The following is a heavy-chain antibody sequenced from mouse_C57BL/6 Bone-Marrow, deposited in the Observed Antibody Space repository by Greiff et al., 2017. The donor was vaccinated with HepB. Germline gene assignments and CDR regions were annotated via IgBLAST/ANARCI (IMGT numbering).Heavy chain of an antibody. V-gene: IGHV1-69*01. D-gene: IGHD1-1*01. Sequence: QVQLQQPGAELVMPGASVKLSCKASGYTFPSYWMHWVKQRPGQGLEWIGEIDPSDSYTNYNQKFKGKSTLTVDKSSSTAYMQLSSLTSEDSAVYYCARIRAVITTVGWYFDVWGTGTTVTVSS. J-gene: IGHJ1*03. CDR3: ARIRAVITTVGWYFDV. CDR1: GYTFPSYW. CDR2: IDPSDSYT.